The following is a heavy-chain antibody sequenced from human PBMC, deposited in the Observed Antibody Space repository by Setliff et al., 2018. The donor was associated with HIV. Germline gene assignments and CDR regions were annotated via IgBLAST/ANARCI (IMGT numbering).Heavy chain of an antibody. Sequence: SETLSLTCTVSGGSISSSSYYWGWIRQPPGKGLEWIGSIYYSGSTYYNPPLKSRVTISVDTSKNQFSLKLSSVTAADTAVYHCARRQQLWLLYAFDIWGQGTMVTVSS. D-gene: IGHD5-18*01. CDR1: GGSISSSSYY. J-gene: IGHJ3*02. V-gene: IGHV4-39*01. CDR2: IYYSGST. CDR3: ARRQQLWLLYAFDI.